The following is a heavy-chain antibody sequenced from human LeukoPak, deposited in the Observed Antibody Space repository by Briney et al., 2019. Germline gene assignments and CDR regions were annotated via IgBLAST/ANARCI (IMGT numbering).Heavy chain of an antibody. V-gene: IGHV7-4-1*02. D-gene: IGHD6-6*01. CDR2: IHPSTGNP. Sequence: ASVKVSCKASGYTFTNYAMNWVRQAPGQGLEWMGWIHPSTGNPTYAQGFTGRFVFSLDTSVSTAYLQISSLKAEDTAVYYCFVAAPDYYYYYYMDVWGKGTTVTVSS. J-gene: IGHJ6*03. CDR3: FVAAPDYYYYYYMDV. CDR1: GYTFTNYA.